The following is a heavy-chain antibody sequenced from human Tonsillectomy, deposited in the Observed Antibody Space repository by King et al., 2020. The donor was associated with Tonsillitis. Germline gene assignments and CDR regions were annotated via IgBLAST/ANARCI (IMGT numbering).Heavy chain of an antibody. Sequence: VQLVESGGGLVKPGGSLRLSCAASEFTFSSYTMNWVRQAPGKGLEWVSSISSSSTDLYHADSVKGRFTISRDNAKNSLFLQMNSLRAEDTAVYYCARGYAYVWGSYRPYYMDVWGKGTTVTVSS. CDR1: EFTFSSYT. D-gene: IGHD3-16*02. V-gene: IGHV3-21*01. CDR2: ISSSSTDL. CDR3: ARGYAYVWGSYRPYYMDV. J-gene: IGHJ6*03.